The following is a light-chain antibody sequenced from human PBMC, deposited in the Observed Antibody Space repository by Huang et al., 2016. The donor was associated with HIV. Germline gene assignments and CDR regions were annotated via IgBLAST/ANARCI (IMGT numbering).Light chain of an antibody. Sequence: EIVLTQSPDFQSVTPKEEVTITCRTSHSICNTLNWYQQKPDQSPNPLIKYASKSISGVPSGFSGSGSGTDFTLTIKSLEAEDAAAYFCHQSTSFQSITFGQGTRLEIK. CDR2: YAS. J-gene: IGKJ5*01. CDR3: HQSTSFQSIT. CDR1: HSICNT. V-gene: IGKV6D-21*02.